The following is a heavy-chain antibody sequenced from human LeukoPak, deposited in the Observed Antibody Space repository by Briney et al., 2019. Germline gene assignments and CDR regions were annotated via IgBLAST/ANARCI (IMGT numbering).Heavy chain of an antibody. CDR3: AXXXXXXXXXFDM. Sequence: SETLSLTCSVSGGPISSYYWNWIRQPAGKGLEWIGRINNSGSTNYNPSLKSRVNISRDRSKNQFSLKLSSVTAADTTVYYFAXXXXXXXXXFDMWGXXXXVTVSS. V-gene: IGHV4-4*07. CDR1: GGPISSYY. J-gene: IGHJ3*02. CDR2: INNSGST.